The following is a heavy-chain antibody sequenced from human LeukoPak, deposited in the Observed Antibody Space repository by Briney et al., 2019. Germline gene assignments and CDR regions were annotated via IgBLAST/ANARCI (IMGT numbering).Heavy chain of an antibody. Sequence: GGSLRLSCAASGFTFDDYAMHWVRQAPGKGLEWVSGISWNSGSIGYADSVKGRSTISRDNAKNSLYLQMNSLRAEDTALYYCAKAPLGYCSSTSCYLGAFDIWGQGTMVTVSS. J-gene: IGHJ3*02. D-gene: IGHD2-2*01. V-gene: IGHV3-9*01. CDR1: GFTFDDYA. CDR2: ISWNSGSI. CDR3: AKAPLGYCSSTSCYLGAFDI.